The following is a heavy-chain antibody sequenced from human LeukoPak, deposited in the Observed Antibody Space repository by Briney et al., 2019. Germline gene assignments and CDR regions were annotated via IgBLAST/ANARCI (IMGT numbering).Heavy chain of an antibody. Sequence: SETLSLSCTVSGDSISSSSYYWGWIRQPPGKGLEWIGSIYYSGTTYYNLSLKSRVTISVDTSKNQFSLNLSSVTAADAAVYYCARYSSGFRPNFASWGQGTLVTVSS. CDR1: GDSISSSSYY. J-gene: IGHJ4*02. D-gene: IGHD6-19*01. V-gene: IGHV4-39*07. CDR3: ARYSSGFRPNFAS. CDR2: IYYSGTT.